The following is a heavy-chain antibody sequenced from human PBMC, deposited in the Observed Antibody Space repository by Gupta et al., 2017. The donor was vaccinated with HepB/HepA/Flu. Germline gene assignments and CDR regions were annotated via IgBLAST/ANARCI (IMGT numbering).Heavy chain of an antibody. CDR3: ARRGDSSSPTPYYFDY. CDR2: IYDSGST. CDR1: GGSIRSYY. V-gene: IGHV4-59*08. D-gene: IGHD6-6*01. J-gene: IGHJ4*02. Sequence: QVQLQESGPGLVKPSETLSLTCTVSGGSIRSYYWSWIRQPRGKGLEWIGYIYDSGSTNYNPSLKSRVTISVDTSKNQFSLKLSSVTAADTAVYYCARRGDSSSPTPYYFDYWGQGTLVTVSS.